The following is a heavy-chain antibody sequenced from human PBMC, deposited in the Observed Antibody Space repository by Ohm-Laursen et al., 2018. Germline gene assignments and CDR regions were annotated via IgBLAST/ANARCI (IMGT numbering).Heavy chain of an antibody. Sequence: ASVKVSCKASGYTFTNYGITWVRQAPGQGLEWVGWISPYNGDTNYAQKLQGRVTMTTDRSTSTAHMEVRNLRDDDTAVYYCARKNAYGSGWQTDYWGQGTLVTVSS. CDR2: ISPYNGDT. CDR3: ARKNAYGSGWQTDY. J-gene: IGHJ4*02. D-gene: IGHD6-19*01. CDR1: GYTFTNYG. V-gene: IGHV1-18*01.